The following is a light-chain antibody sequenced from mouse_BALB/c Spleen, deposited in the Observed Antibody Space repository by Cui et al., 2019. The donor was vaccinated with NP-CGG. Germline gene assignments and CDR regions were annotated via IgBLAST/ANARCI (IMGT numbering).Light chain of an antibody. Sequence: QAVVTQESALTPSPCDTVPLTCRSTTCPITTRNYADWVQEKPDHLFTGLIGGTNNRTPGVPARFSGSLIGDKAALTITGAQTEDEAIYFCALWYSNHWVFGGGTKLTVL. CDR2: GTN. J-gene: IGLJ1*01. CDR1: TCPITTRNY. CDR3: ALWYSNHWV. V-gene: IGLV1*01.